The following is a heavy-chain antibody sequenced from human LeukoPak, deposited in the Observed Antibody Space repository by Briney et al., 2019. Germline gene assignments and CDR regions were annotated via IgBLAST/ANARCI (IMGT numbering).Heavy chain of an antibody. V-gene: IGHV3-23*01. J-gene: IGHJ6*03. Sequence: GGSLRLSCAASGFTFSSYGMSCVRQAPGKGLEWVSAISGSGGSTYYADSVKGRFTISRDNSKNTLYLQVNSLRAEDTAVYYCARSGNNYYYYMDVWGKGTTVTVSS. CDR1: GFTFSSYG. CDR3: ARSGNNYYYYMDV. CDR2: ISGSGGST. D-gene: IGHD6-25*01.